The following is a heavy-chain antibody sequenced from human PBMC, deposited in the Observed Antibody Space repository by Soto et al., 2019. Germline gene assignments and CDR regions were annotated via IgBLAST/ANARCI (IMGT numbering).Heavy chain of an antibody. J-gene: IGHJ6*02. CDR1: GGTFSSYA. Sequence: GASVKVSCKASGGTFSSYAISWARQAPGQGLEWMGGIIPIFGTANYAQKFQGRVTITADESTSTAYMELSSLRSEDTAVYYCARTDSSSWYSDYYYYGMDVWGQGTTVTVS. CDR2: IIPIFGTA. CDR3: ARTDSSSWYSDYYYYGMDV. V-gene: IGHV1-69*13. D-gene: IGHD6-13*01.